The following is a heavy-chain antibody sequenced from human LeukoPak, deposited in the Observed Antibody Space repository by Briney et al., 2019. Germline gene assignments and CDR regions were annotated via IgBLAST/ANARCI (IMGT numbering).Heavy chain of an antibody. D-gene: IGHD5-12*01. CDR1: GYTFTRYG. CDR2: ISAYKGNT. V-gene: IGHV1-18*01. Sequence: ASVKVSSKPSGYTFTRYGISWVRQAPGQGRKWMGWISAYKGNTNYAQKLQRRVIMATDTSTNTAYMERRSRRSDDTAVYYWARVVDVEFLHYWGQGTLVTVSS. J-gene: IGHJ4*02. CDR3: ARVVDVEFLHY.